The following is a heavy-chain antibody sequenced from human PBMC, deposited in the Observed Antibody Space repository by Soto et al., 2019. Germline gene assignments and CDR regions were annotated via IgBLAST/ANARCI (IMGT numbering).Heavy chain of an antibody. CDR1: GVGFNKYW. D-gene: IGHD3-9*01. Sequence: GESLKISCAASGVGFNKYWMTWVRQAPGKGLEWVANIKPDGSDKYYVDSVRGRFTISRDNAKNSLYLQMNSLRAEDTAMYYCMTKTGYDSGDYWGQGTLVTVSS. CDR2: IKPDGSDK. V-gene: IGHV3-7*05. J-gene: IGHJ4*02. CDR3: MTKTGYDSGDY.